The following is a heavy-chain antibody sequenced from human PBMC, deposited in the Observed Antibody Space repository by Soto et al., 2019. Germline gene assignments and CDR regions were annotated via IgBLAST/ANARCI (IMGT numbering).Heavy chain of an antibody. J-gene: IGHJ4*02. CDR1: GGSISSGDYS. V-gene: IGHV4-30-2*01. CDR3: ATLIAARPLDY. D-gene: IGHD6-6*01. CDR2: IYDSGST. Sequence: TLSLTCAVSGGSISSGDYSWSWIRQPPGKGLEWIGYIYDSGSTHYNPSLKSRVTISRDRSRNQFSLKLTSVTAADTAVYYCATLIAARPLDYWGQGTLVTVSS.